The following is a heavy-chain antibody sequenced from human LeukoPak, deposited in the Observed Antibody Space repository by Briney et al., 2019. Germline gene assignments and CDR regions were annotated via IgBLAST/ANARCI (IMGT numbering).Heavy chain of an antibody. CDR2: IYHSGST. D-gene: IGHD5-12*01. Sequence: SETLSLTCTVSGYSISSGYYWGWIRQPPGKGLEWIGGIYHSGSTYYNPSLKSRVTISVDTSKNQFSLKLSSVTAADTAVYYCARDILGYDYSDWFDPWGQGTLVTVSS. CDR1: GYSISSGYY. J-gene: IGHJ5*02. V-gene: IGHV4-38-2*02. CDR3: ARDILGYDYSDWFDP.